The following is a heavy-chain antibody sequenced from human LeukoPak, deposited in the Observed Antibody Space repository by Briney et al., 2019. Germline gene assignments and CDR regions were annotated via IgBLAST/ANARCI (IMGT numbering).Heavy chain of an antibody. CDR1: GYTFTSYY. Sequence: VASVKVSCKASGYTFTSYYMHWVRQAPGQGLGWMGIINPSGGSTSYAQKFQGRVTMTRDTSTSTVYMELSSLRSEDTAVYYCARPGLSFSGSYSFDYWGQGTLVTVSS. CDR2: INPSGGST. J-gene: IGHJ4*02. D-gene: IGHD1-26*01. V-gene: IGHV1-46*01. CDR3: ARPGLSFSGSYSFDY.